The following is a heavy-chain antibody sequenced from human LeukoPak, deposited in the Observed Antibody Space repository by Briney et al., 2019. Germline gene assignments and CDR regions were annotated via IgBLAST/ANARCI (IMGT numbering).Heavy chain of an antibody. J-gene: IGHJ4*02. CDR1: GGSISSGTYY. CDR2: IYTSGPT. CDR3: ATENYQHKDGNHFDY. D-gene: IGHD1-7*01. V-gene: IGHV4-61*02. Sequence: PSETLSLTCTVFGGSISSGTYYWSWLRQSAGKQLEWLGRIYTSGPTAYNPSFQSRVAISVDTSKNQFSLKLTSVTAADTAVYFCATENYQHKDGNHFDYWGQGALVTVSS.